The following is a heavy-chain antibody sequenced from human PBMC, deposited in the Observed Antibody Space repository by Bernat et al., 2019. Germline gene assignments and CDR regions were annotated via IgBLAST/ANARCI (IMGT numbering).Heavy chain of an antibody. D-gene: IGHD1-26*01. J-gene: IGHJ6*02. CDR3: TRHGTSTYYYYGMDV. CDR1: GFTFSGSA. Sequence: EVQLVESGGGLVQPGGSLKLSCAASGFTFSGSAMHWVRQASGKELWWVGRIRSNGNSYATAYAASVKGRFTISRDDSKNTAYLQMNSLKTEDTAVYYCTRHGTSTYYYYGMDVWGQGTTVTVSS. V-gene: IGHV3-73*01. CDR2: IRSNGNSYAT.